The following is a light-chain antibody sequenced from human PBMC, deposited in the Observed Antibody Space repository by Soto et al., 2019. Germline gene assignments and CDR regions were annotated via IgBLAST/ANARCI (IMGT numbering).Light chain of an antibody. CDR3: QQYERTPPT. V-gene: IGKV4-1*01. J-gene: IGKJ2*01. Sequence: DIVMTQSPDSLAVSLGERATINCKSSQSVLYSSNNKNYLAWYQKRPGQPPKLLIYWASTRESGVPDRFRGRGSGKDLTLTITSLQDEDVAVYYCQQYERTPPTFGQGTKLELK. CDR1: QSVLYSSNNKNY. CDR2: WAS.